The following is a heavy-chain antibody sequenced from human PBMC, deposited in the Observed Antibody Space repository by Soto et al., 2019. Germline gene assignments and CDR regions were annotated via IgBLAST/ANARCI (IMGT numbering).Heavy chain of an antibody. CDR1: GGTFSSYA. J-gene: IGHJ3*02. CDR2: IIPIFGTA. D-gene: IGHD5-12*01. CDR3: ARAEMATHDAFDI. Sequence: ASVKVSCKASGGTFSSYAISWVRQAPGQGLEWTGGIIPIFGTANYAQKFQGRVTITADESTSTAYMELSSLRSEDTAVYYCARAEMATHDAFDIWGQGTMVTVSS. V-gene: IGHV1-69*13.